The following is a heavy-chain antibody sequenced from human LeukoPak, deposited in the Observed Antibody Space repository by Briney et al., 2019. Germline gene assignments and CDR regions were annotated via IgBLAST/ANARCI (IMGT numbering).Heavy chain of an antibody. CDR2: IYSGGST. J-gene: IGHJ6*02. CDR1: GFTVSSNY. CDR3: ARDSQIKDGSGSWIPYYYYYGMDV. V-gene: IGHV3-53*01. Sequence: PGGSLRLSCAASGFTVSSNYMSWVRQAPGKGLEWVSVIYSGGSTYYADSVKGRFTISRDNSKNTLYLQMNSLRAEDTAVYYCARDSQIKDGSGSWIPYYYYYGMDVWGQGTTVTVSS. D-gene: IGHD3-10*01.